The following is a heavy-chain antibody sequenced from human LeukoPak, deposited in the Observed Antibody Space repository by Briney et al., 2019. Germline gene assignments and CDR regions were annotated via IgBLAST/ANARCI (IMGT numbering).Heavy chain of an antibody. CDR1: GYSISSGYY. CDR3: ARHLRADRDGGSSSCYDFDY. D-gene: IGHD2-2*01. Sequence: PSETLSLTCAVSGYSISSGYYWGWIRQPPGKGLEWIGSIYYSGSPHYNPSLKSRVTISVDTSNNQFALTLTSVTAADTAVYYCARHLRADRDGGSSSCYDFDYWGQGTLVTVSS. J-gene: IGHJ4*02. V-gene: IGHV4-38-2*01. CDR2: IYYSGSP.